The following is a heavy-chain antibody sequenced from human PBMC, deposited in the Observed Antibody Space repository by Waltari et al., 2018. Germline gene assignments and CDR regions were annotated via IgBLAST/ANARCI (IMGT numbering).Heavy chain of an antibody. J-gene: IGHJ5*02. CDR2: INPNSGGT. CDR3: ARDLYPSYCSSTSCNLDWFDP. CDR1: GYTFTGYY. D-gene: IGHD2-2*01. V-gene: IGHV1-2*06. Sequence: QVQLVQSGAEVKKPGASVKVSCKASGYTFTGYYMHWVRQAPGPGLEWMGRINPNSGGTNYAQKFQGRVTMTRDTSISTAYMELSRLRSDDTAVYYCARDLYPSYCSSTSCNLDWFDPWGQGTLVTVSS.